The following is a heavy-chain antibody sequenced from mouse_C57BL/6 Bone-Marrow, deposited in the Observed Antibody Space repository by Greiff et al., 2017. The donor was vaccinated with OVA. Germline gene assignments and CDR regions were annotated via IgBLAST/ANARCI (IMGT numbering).Heavy chain of an antibody. V-gene: IGHV1-50*01. CDR3: ARCAFDGSSLAWFAY. D-gene: IGHD1-1*01. J-gene: IGHJ3*01. CDR2: IDPSDSYT. Sequence: QVQLQQPGAELVKPGASVKLSCKASGYTFTSYWMQWVKQRPGQGLEWIGEIDPSDSYTNYNQKFKGKATLTVDTSSSTAYMQLSSLTSEDSAVYYCARCAFDGSSLAWFAYWGQGTLVTVSA. CDR1: GYTFTSYW.